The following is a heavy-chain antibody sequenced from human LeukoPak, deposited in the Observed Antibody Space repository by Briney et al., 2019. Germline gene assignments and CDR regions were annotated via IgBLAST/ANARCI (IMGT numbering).Heavy chain of an antibody. V-gene: IGHV3-30-3*01. D-gene: IGHD3-22*01. CDR3: ARDGYYYDGDAFDI. J-gene: IGHJ3*02. CDR1: GFTFSSYA. CDR2: ISYDGSNK. Sequence: GGSLRLSCAASGFTFSSYAMHWVRQAPGKGLEWVAVISYDGSNKYYADSVKGRFTISRDNSKNTLYLQMNSLRAEDTAVYYCARDGYYYDGDAFDIWGQGTMVTVSS.